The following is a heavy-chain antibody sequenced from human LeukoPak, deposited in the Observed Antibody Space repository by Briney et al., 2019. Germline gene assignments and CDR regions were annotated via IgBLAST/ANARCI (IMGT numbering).Heavy chain of an antibody. CDR3: ARLAYCGGDCYSYYYYGMDV. Sequence: GESLKISCKGSGYSFTSYWIGWVRQMPGKGLEWMGIIHPGDSDTRYSPSFQGQVTISADKSISTAYLQWSSLKASDTAMYYCARLAYCGGDCYSYYYYGMDVWGQGTTVTVSS. CDR1: GYSFTSYW. CDR2: IHPGDSDT. D-gene: IGHD2-21*02. J-gene: IGHJ6*02. V-gene: IGHV5-51*01.